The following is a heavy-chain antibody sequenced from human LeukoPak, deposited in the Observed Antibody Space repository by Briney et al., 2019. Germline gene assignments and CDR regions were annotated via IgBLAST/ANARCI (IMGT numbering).Heavy chain of an antibody. Sequence: GSLRLSCAASGFTFSSYTMNWVRQAPGKGLEWVSSISSSSSYIYYADSVKGRLTISRDNAKNSLYLQMNSLRAEDTAVYYCARDPTPRYCSGGSCYTHYGMDVWGQGTTVTVSS. CDR1: GFTFSSYT. D-gene: IGHD2-15*01. CDR2: ISSSSSYI. CDR3: ARDPTPRYCSGGSCYTHYGMDV. V-gene: IGHV3-21*01. J-gene: IGHJ6*02.